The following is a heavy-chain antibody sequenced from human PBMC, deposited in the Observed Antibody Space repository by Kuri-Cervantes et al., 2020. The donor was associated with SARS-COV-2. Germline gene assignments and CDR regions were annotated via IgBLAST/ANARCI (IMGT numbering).Heavy chain of an antibody. CDR3: ARDRGVDYCSSTSCPSGPFGPFDP. D-gene: IGHD2-2*01. Sequence: GGSLRLSCAASGFTFSSYAMHWVRQAPGKGLEWVAVISYDGSNKYYADSAKGRFTISRDNSKNTLYLQMNSLRAEDTAVYYCARDRGVDYCSSTSCPSGPFGPFDPWGQGTLVTVSS. V-gene: IGHV3-30-3*01. J-gene: IGHJ5*02. CDR2: ISYDGSNK. CDR1: GFTFSSYA.